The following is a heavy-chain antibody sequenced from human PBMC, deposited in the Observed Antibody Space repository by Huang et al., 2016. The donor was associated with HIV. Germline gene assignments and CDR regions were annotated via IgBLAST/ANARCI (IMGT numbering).Heavy chain of an antibody. CDR1: GFSILIYY. Sequence: QVQLVQSGAEVKKPGASVTISCKASGFSILIYYIHWVRQAPGQGLEWMGRVNPSGGGADYAQKFKGRVTMTRETSTRTLYMELSSLRSEDTAVYYCAREGITPSGTEVSGFDFWGQGTPVSVSS. CDR3: AREGITPSGTEVSGFDF. D-gene: IGHD6-13*01. J-gene: IGHJ5*01. V-gene: IGHV1-46*03. CDR2: VNPSGGGA.